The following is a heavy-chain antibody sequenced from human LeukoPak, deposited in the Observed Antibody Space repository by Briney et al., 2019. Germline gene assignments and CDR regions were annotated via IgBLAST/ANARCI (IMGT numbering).Heavy chain of an antibody. CDR1: GDSFDNYY. CDR2: VDHSGRA. D-gene: IGHD3-10*01. CDR3: AATNYFYGSGSFHKRDS. J-gene: IGHJ4*02. V-gene: IGHV4-34*01. Sequence: SETLSLTCGVYGDSFDNYYWNWIRQFPEKRLEWIGEVDHSGRATYSPSLQGRVTISVDTSKSQFSLKLNSVTAADTAVYFCAATNYFYGSGSFHKRDSWGQGTLVTVSS.